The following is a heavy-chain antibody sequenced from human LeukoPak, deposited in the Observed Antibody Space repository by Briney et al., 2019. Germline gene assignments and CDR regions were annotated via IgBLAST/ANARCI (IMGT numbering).Heavy chain of an antibody. CDR3: ARHVTYFYPGRAFDI. Sequence: PSETLSLTCTVSGGSISSYYWSWIRQPPGKGLEWIGYIYYSGSTNYNPSLKSRVTISVDTSKNQFSLKLSSVTAADTAVYYCARHVTYFYPGRAFDIWGQGTMVTVSS. V-gene: IGHV4-59*08. D-gene: IGHD2/OR15-2a*01. J-gene: IGHJ3*02. CDR1: GGSISSYY. CDR2: IYYSGST.